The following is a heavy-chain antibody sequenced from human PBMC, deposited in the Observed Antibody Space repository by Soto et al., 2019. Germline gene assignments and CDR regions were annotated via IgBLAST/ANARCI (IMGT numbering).Heavy chain of an antibody. J-gene: IGHJ4*02. Sequence: PLSLTCAVSGGSISSGGYSWSWIRQPPGKGLEWIGYIYHSGSTNYNPSLKSRVTISEDTSKSQFSLKVNSMTAADTAVYDCARYRREAVAGYTLDNWGQGILVTVSS. CDR1: GGSISSGGYS. D-gene: IGHD6-13*01. CDR3: ARYRREAVAGYTLDN. CDR2: IYHSGST. V-gene: IGHV4-30-2*01.